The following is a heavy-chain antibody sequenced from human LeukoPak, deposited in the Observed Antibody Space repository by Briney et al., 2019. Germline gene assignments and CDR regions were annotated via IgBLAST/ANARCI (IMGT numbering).Heavy chain of an antibody. CDR2: MYYNGST. Sequence: SETLSLTCTVSGDSISSYYWSWIRQPPGKGLEWIGIMYYNGSTNYNPSLKSRVTTSVDTSKNQFSLTLTSVTAADTAVYYCARLGGSSWYREALRGRDYWGQGPLVTVSS. CDR3: ARLGGSSWYREALRGRDY. J-gene: IGHJ4*02. V-gene: IGHV4-59*08. D-gene: IGHD6-13*01. CDR1: GDSISSYY.